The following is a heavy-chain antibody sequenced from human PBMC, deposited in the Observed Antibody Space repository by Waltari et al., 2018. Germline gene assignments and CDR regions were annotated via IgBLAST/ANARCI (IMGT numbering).Heavy chain of an antibody. CDR3: ARLDYGDSPRYYYGMDV. CDR1: GGPISRSNW. CDR2: IYHSGST. D-gene: IGHD4-17*01. J-gene: IGHJ6*02. V-gene: IGHV4-4*02. Sequence: QVQLQESGPGLVKPSGTLSLTCAVSGGPISRSNWWSWLRQPPGKGLEWIGEIYHSGSTNYNPSLKSRVTISVDTSKNQFSLKLGSVTAADTAVYYCARLDYGDSPRYYYGMDVWGQGTTVTVSS.